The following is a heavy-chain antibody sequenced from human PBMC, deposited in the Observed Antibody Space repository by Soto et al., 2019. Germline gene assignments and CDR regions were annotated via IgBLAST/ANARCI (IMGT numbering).Heavy chain of an antibody. V-gene: IGHV4-59*01. CDR2: IYYSGST. D-gene: IGHD6-25*01. CDR3: ARVGSQDFYYFDY. Sequence: QMQLQESGPGLVKPSETLSLTCTVSGGSISSYYWSWIRQPPGKGLEWIGYIYYSGSTNYNPSLKSRVTISVDTSKNQFSLKLSSVTAADTAVYYCARVGSQDFYYFDYWGQGTLVTVSS. J-gene: IGHJ4*02. CDR1: GGSISSYY.